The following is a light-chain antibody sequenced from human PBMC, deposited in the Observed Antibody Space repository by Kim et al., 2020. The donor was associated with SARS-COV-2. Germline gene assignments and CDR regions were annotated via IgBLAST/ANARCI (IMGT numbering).Light chain of an antibody. V-gene: IGKV3-15*01. J-gene: IGKJ4*01. Sequence: EVVMRQSPATLSVSPGQRATLSCRASQSVNSNLAWYQQKPGQAPRLLIYGASTRATAVPARFSGSGSRTEFTLTITSLQSEDFAVYYGQQYNNWPLTFGGGTKVDIK. CDR2: GAS. CDR1: QSVNSN. CDR3: QQYNNWPLT.